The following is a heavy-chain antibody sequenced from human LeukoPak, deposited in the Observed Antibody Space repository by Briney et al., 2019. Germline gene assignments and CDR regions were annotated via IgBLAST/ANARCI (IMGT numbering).Heavy chain of an antibody. V-gene: IGHV1-18*01. Sequence: ASVKVSCKASGYTFTSYGISWVRQAPGQGLEWMGWIGAYNGNTNYAQKLQGRVTMTTDTSTSTAYMELRSLRSDDTAVYYCARDGGSGWLQDGMDVWGQGTTVTVSS. J-gene: IGHJ6*02. CDR1: GYTFTSYG. CDR2: IGAYNGNT. D-gene: IGHD6-19*01. CDR3: ARDGGSGWLQDGMDV.